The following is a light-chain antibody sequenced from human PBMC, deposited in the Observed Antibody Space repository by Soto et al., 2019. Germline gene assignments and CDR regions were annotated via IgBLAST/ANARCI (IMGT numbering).Light chain of an antibody. CDR1: SSNIGSNT. J-gene: IGLJ2*01. CDR2: SNN. V-gene: IGLV1-44*01. CDR3: AAWDDSLKGV. Sequence: VLTQPPSASGTPGQRVTISCSGSSSNIGSNTVNWYQQLPGTAPKLLIYSNNQRPSGVPDRFSGSKSGTSASLAISGLQSEDEADYYCAAWDDSLKGVFGGGTKVTVL.